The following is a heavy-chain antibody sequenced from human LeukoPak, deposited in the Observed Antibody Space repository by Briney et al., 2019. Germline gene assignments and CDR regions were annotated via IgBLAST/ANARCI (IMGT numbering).Heavy chain of an antibody. CDR3: TTVLGYDYLGMDV. D-gene: IGHD2-2*01. V-gene: IGHV3-15*01. J-gene: IGHJ6*02. CDR1: GFTFSNAC. Sequence: GASLRLSCTASGFTFSNACMSCVRHAPGNELDWVDRIKSKTHDRTTDYAAPVKDRFTISKNDSKNTQNLQTNNLKTKDTPVYYCTTVLGYDYLGMDVWGQGTTVTVSS. CDR2: IKSKTHDRTT.